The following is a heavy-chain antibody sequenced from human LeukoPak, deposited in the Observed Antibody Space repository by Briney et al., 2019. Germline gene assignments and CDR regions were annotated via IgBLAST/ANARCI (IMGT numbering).Heavy chain of an antibody. CDR2: IYYGGST. CDR3: ARLHYYDSSGSFSQHYFDH. D-gene: IGHD3-22*01. CDR1: GGSITFSNYY. Sequence: TSETLSLTCTVSGGSITFSNYYWGWVRQPPGKGLECIGSIYYGGSTYSNPSLKSRVTISADTSKSRFSLSLSSVTAADTAVYFCARLHYYDSSGSFSQHYFDHWGQGILVTVSS. V-gene: IGHV4-39*01. J-gene: IGHJ4*02.